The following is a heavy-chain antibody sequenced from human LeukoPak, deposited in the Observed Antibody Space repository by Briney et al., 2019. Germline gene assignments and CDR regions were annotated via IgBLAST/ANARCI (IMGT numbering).Heavy chain of an antibody. CDR3: ARVNIAVAVIFDY. Sequence: GASVKVSCKASGYTFTGYYMHWVRQAPGQGLEWMGWINPNSGGTNYAQKFQGRVTMTRDTSISTAYMELSRLRSDDTAVYYCARVNIAVAVIFDYWGQGTLATVSS. J-gene: IGHJ4*02. CDR2: INPNSGGT. V-gene: IGHV1-2*02. CDR1: GYTFTGYY. D-gene: IGHD6-19*01.